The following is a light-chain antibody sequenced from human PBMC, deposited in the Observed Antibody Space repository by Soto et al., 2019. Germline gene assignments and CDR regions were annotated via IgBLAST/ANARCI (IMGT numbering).Light chain of an antibody. CDR3: AAWDDSLSGVV. CDR1: SSNIGSHS. J-gene: IGLJ2*01. Sequence: QSVLTQPPSASGTPGQRVTISCSGSSSNIGSHSVYWYQQLPGTAPKLLIYRNNQRPSGVPDRFSGSKSGTSASLAISGLRSEDGADYYCAAWDDSLSGVVFGGGTKLTVL. CDR2: RNN. V-gene: IGLV1-47*01.